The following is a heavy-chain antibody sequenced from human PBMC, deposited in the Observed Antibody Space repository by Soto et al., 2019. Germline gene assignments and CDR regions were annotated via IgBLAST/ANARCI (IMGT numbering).Heavy chain of an antibody. V-gene: IGHV3-64D*06. J-gene: IGHJ4*02. D-gene: IGHD3-3*01. Sequence: LRLSCSASGFTFSSYAMHWVRQAPGKGLEYVSAISSNGGSTYYADSVKGRFTISRDNSKNTLYLQMSSLRAEDTAVYYCVKDRGRYYDFWSGYPIFDYWGQGTLVTVSS. CDR3: VKDRGRYYDFWSGYPIFDY. CDR2: ISSNGGST. CDR1: GFTFSSYA.